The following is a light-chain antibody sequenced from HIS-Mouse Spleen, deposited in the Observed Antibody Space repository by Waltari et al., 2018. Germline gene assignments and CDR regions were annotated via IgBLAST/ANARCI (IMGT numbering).Light chain of an antibody. CDR1: SSDVGSYNL. J-gene: IGLJ3*02. V-gene: IGLV2-23*01. Sequence: QSALTQPASVSGSPGQSITISCTGPSSDVGSYNLLSWYQQHPGKAPKLMIYEGSKRPSGVSNRFSGSKSGNTASLTISGLQAEDEADYYCCSYAGSSTLVFGGGTKLTVL. CDR3: CSYAGSSTLV. CDR2: EGS.